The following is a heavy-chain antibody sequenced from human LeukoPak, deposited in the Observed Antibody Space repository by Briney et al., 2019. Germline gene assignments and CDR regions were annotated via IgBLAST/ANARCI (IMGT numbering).Heavy chain of an antibody. CDR2: IIPILGIA. CDR1: GGTFSSYA. Sequence: ASVKVSYKASGGTFSSYAISWVRQAPGQGLEWMGRIIPILGIANYAQKFQGRVTITADKSTSTAYMELSSLRSEDTAVYYCAKGHESGYLDYWGQGTLVTVSS. D-gene: IGHD3-3*01. V-gene: IGHV1-69*04. CDR3: AKGHESGYLDY. J-gene: IGHJ4*02.